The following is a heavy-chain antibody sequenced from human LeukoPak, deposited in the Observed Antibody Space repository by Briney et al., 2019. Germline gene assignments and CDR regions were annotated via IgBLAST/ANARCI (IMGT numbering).Heavy chain of an antibody. J-gene: IGHJ4*02. CDR3: ARVRLRSGIVATITDY. CDR2: IIPILGIA. V-gene: IGHV1-69*04. D-gene: IGHD5-12*01. Sequence: EASVKVSCKASGGTFSSYAISWVRQAPGQGLEWMGRIIPILGIANYAQKLQGRVTITADKSTSTAYMELSSLRSEDTAVYYCARVRLRSGIVATITDYWGQGTLVTVSS. CDR1: GGTFSSYA.